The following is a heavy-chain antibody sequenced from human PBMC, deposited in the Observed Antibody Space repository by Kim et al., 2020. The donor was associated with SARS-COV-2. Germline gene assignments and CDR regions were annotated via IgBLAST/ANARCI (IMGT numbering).Heavy chain of an antibody. CDR1: GFTFSSYS. CDR2: ISSSSSYI. V-gene: IGHV3-21*01. J-gene: IGHJ6*02. Sequence: GGSLRLSCAASGFTFSSYSMNWVRQAPGKGLEWVSSISSSSSYIYYADSVKGRFTISRDNAKNSLYLQMNSLRAEDTAVYYCASDRGYSSSWYPKGYYYYGMDVWGQGTTVTVSS. D-gene: IGHD6-13*01. CDR3: ASDRGYSSSWYPKGYYYYGMDV.